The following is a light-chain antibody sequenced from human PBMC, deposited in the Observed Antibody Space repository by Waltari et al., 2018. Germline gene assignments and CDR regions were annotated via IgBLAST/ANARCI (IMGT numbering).Light chain of an antibody. CDR2: DVS. V-gene: IGLV2-11*01. CDR3: CSYAGSYTWV. CDR1: SSDVGGYNY. J-gene: IGLJ3*02. Sequence: QSALTQPRSVSGSPGQSVTISCTGTSSDVGGYNYVSWYQQHPGKAPKRMIYDVSKRPPGVPDRFSGSKSGNTASLTISGLQAEDEADYYCCSYAGSYTWVFGGGTKLTVL.